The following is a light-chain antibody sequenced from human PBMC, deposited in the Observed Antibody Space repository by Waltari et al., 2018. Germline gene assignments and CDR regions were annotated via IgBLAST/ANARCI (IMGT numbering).Light chain of an antibody. Sequence: QSVLTQPPSASGTPGQRVTISCSGSISNLGTTYVYWYQQFPGTAPKLRIQSNNRRPSGVPDRFSGSKSGTSASLAMSGLRSEDEADYYCASWDGSLGVGVFGGGTKLTVL. J-gene: IGLJ3*02. CDR2: SNN. CDR1: ISNLGTTY. V-gene: IGLV1-47*02. CDR3: ASWDGSLGVGV.